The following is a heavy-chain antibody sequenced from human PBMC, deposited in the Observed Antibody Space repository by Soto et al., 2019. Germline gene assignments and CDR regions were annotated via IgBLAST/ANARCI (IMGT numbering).Heavy chain of an antibody. J-gene: IGHJ3*02. V-gene: IGHV1-69*02. CDR2: IIPILGIA. Sequence: QVQLVQSGAEVKKPGSSVKVSCKASGGTFSSYTISWVRQAPGQGLEWMGRIIPILGIANYAQKFQGRVTITADKSTSTAYMELSSVRSEDTAVYYCARGRVNIVAPIGGDAFDIWGQGTMVTVSS. CDR1: GGTFSSYT. D-gene: IGHD5-12*01. CDR3: ARGRVNIVAPIGGDAFDI.